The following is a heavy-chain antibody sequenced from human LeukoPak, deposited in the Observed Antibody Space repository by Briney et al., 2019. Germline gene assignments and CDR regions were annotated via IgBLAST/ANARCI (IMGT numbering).Heavy chain of an antibody. V-gene: IGHV3-23*01. J-gene: IGHJ4*02. D-gene: IGHD2-2*01. Sequence: ETLSLTCTVSGASIRSHYWSWVRQAPGKGLEWVSAISGSGGSTYYADSVKGRFTISRDNSKNTLYLQMNSLRAEDTAVYYCAKEGADIVVVPAPRDDYWGQGTLVTVSS. CDR2: ISGSGGST. CDR1: GASIRSHY. CDR3: AKEGADIVVVPAPRDDY.